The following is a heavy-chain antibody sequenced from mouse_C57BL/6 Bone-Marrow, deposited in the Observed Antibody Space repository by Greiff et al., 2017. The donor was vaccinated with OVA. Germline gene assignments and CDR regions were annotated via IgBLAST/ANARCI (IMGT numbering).Heavy chain of an antibody. D-gene: IGHD1-1*02. J-gene: IGHJ3*01. V-gene: IGHV5-4*01. CDR2: ISDGGSYT. CDR1: GFTFSSYA. Sequence: EVMLVESGGGLVKPGGSLKLSCAASGFTFSSYAMSWVRQTPEKRLEWVATISDGGSYTYYPDNVKGRFTISRDNAKNNLYLQMSHLKSEDTAMYYCARDHYSWFAYWGQGTLVTVSA. CDR3: ARDHYSWFAY.